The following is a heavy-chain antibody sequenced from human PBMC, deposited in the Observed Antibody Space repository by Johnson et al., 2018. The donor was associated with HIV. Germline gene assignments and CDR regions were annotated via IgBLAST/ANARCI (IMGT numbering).Heavy chain of an antibody. V-gene: IGHV3-15*01. Sequence: VQLVESGGGLVQPGGSLRLSCAASGFTFDDYAMSWVRQAPGKGLEWVGRIKSKTDGGTTDYAAPVKGRFTISRDDSKNTLYLQMNSLKTEDTAVYYCTTPGYDTEDAFDIWGQGTIVTVSS. D-gene: IGHD3-9*01. CDR2: IKSKTDGGTT. CDR3: TTPGYDTEDAFDI. CDR1: GFTFDDYA. J-gene: IGHJ3*02.